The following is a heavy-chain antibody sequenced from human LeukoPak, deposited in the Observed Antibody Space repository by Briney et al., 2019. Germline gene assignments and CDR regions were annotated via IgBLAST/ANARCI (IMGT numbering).Heavy chain of an antibody. CDR2: IKEDGSEK. CDR3: TRDLMDYDVSTGLHHYYMDV. CDR1: GFTFSSYW. V-gene: IGHV3-7*01. D-gene: IGHD3-9*01. Sequence: GGSLRLSCAASGFTFSSYWMTWVRQAPGKGLEWVANIKEDGSEKYYADSVRGRFTISRDNAKNTLYLQMNTLRVEDTAVYYCTRDLMDYDVSTGLHHYYMDVWGQGTTVTVSS. J-gene: IGHJ6*02.